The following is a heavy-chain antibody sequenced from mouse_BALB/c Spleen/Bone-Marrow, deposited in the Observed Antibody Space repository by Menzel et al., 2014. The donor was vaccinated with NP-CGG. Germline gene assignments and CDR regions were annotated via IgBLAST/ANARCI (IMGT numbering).Heavy chain of an antibody. CDR2: ISSSGRT. D-gene: IGHD1-3*01. J-gene: IGHJ2*01. CDR1: GYSIXSGFA. Sequence: EVMLVESGPGLVKPYQSLSLTCTVTGYSIXSGFAWNWIRQFPGNNLEWMGYISSSGRTSYHPSLKGRISITRDTSKNQFFLQLNTVTTEDTATYYCARSGNSFDYWGQGTTLTVSS. V-gene: IGHV3-2*02. CDR3: ARSGNSFDY.